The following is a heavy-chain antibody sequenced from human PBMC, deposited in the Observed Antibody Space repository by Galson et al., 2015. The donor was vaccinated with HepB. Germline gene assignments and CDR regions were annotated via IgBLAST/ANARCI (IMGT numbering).Heavy chain of an antibody. D-gene: IGHD6-19*01. V-gene: IGHV3-23*01. CDR2: ISGSGGYT. CDR3: AKDLIAVAGTGRYFDY. CDR1: GFSFSTYG. J-gene: IGHJ4*02. Sequence: SLRLSCAASGFSFSTYGMSWVRQAPGKGLEWVSGISGSGGYTKYADSVKGRFTISRDNSKNTLFLHMNSLRAEDTAVYYCAKDLIAVAGTGRYFDYWGQGTLVTVSS.